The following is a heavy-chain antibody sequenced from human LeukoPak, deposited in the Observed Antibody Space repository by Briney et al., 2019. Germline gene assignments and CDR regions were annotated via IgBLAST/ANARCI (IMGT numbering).Heavy chain of an antibody. V-gene: IGHV3-30*18. CDR2: ISSDGNNK. D-gene: IGHD3-22*01. Sequence: PGGSLRLSCAASGFTFSNYGMHWVRQAPGKGLEWVAVISSDGNNKNYVDSVKGRFTFSRDNSKNTLYLQMNSLRSEDTAVYYCAKGNDLGGYYYPHFDYWGQGTLVTVSS. CDR3: AKGNDLGGYYYPHFDY. CDR1: GFTFSNYG. J-gene: IGHJ4*02.